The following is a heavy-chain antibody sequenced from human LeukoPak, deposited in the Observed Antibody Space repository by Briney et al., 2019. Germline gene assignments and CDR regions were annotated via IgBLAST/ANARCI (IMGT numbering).Heavy chain of an antibody. CDR3: ASSHDSSGND. J-gene: IGHJ4*02. CDR2: IKQDGSAI. Sequence: GGSLRLSCAASGFTFSTYWMSWVRQAPGKGLEWVANIKQDGSAIYYVDSVKGRITISRDNAKNSLYLQMNSLRDEDTAIYYCASSHDSSGNDWGQGTLVTVTS. CDR1: GFTFSTYW. V-gene: IGHV3-7*01. D-gene: IGHD3-22*01.